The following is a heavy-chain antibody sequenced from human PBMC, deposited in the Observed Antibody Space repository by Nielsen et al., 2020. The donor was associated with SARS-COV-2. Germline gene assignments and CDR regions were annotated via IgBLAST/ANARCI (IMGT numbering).Heavy chain of an antibody. Sequence: ASVKVSCKASGYTFTSYYMHWVRQAPGQGLEWMGIINPSGGSTSYAQKFQGRVTMTRDTSTSTVYMELSSLRSEDTAVYYCARVPVVPAAMGYSGWFDPWAREPWSPSPQ. CDR2: INPSGGST. J-gene: IGHJ5*02. V-gene: IGHV1-46*01. D-gene: IGHD2-2*01. CDR1: GYTFTSYY. CDR3: ARVPVVPAAMGYSGWFDP.